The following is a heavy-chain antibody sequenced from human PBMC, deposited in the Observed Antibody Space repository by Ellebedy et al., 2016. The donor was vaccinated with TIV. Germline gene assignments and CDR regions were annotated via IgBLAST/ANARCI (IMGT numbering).Heavy chain of an antibody. Sequence: GESLKISXKGSGYSFTSYWIGWVRQMPGKGLEWMGIIYPGDSDTRYSPSFQGQVTISADKSISTAYLQWSSLKASDTAMYYCSRAGLYYYYGMDVWGQGTTVTVSS. J-gene: IGHJ6*02. V-gene: IGHV5-51*01. D-gene: IGHD6-13*01. CDR2: IYPGDSDT. CDR1: GYSFTSYW. CDR3: SRAGLYYYYGMDV.